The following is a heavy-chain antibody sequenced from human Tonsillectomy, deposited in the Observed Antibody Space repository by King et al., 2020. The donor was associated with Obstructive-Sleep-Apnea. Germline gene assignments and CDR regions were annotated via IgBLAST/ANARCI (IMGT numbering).Heavy chain of an antibody. V-gene: IGHV3-49*03. CDR2: IRSKAYGGTT. Sequence: EVQLVESGGGLVQPGRSLRLSCTTSGFTFGDFAMSWFRQAPGKGLEWVGFIRSKAYGGTTEYAASVKGRFTIPRDDSKSIAYLQMNSLKTEDTAVYYCTRDTQRSSWTSDYWGQGTLVTVSS. D-gene: IGHD6-13*01. CDR3: TRDTQRSSWTSDY. CDR1: GFTFGDFA. J-gene: IGHJ4*02.